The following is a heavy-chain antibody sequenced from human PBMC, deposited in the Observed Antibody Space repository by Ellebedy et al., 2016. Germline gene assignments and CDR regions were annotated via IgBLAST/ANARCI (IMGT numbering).Heavy chain of an antibody. Sequence: GESLKISXAASGFSISSYNMNWVRQAPGKGLEWVSYISSSSSTIYYADSVKGRFTISRDNAKNSLYLQMNSLRAEDTAVYYCASLLGRVTPIYYYYYGMDVWGQGTTVTVSS. CDR3: ASLLGRVTPIYYYYYGMDV. CDR1: GFSISSYN. J-gene: IGHJ6*02. D-gene: IGHD2-15*01. CDR2: ISSSSSTI. V-gene: IGHV3-48*04.